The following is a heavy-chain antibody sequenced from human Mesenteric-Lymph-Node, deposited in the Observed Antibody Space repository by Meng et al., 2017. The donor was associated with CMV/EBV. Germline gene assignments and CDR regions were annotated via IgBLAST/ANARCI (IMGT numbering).Heavy chain of an antibody. J-gene: IGHJ4*02. V-gene: IGHV3-23*01. Sequence: CAASGFTFSSYAMNWVRQAPGKGLEWVADVSSSGDITYYADSLKGRFTISRDNSKNTVYLQMNSLRAEDTAVYYCHLGTLGSGPSDYWGQGTLVTVSS. CDR3: HLGTLGSGPSDY. CDR1: GFTFSSYA. CDR2: VSSSGDIT. D-gene: IGHD3-10*01.